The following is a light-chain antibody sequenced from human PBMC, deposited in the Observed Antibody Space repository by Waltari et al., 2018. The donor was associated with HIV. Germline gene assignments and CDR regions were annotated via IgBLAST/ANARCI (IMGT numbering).Light chain of an antibody. CDR3: SSYRTTTEPMV. J-gene: IGLJ2*01. V-gene: IGLV2-14*01. Sequence: QSALTQPASVSGSPGQSITLSCTGTSSDVGGYNYVSWYQQHPGKAPKLIISEVNNRASGGSDRFSGSRSGYTASLTISGLQAEDEAIYHCSSYRTTTEPMVFGGGTKLTVL. CDR2: EVN. CDR1: SSDVGGYNY.